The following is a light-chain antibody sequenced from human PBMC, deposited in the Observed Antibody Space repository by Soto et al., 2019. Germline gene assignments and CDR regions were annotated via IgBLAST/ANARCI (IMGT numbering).Light chain of an antibody. CDR3: QQYNNWPPVT. J-gene: IGKJ4*01. V-gene: IGKV3-15*01. Sequence: EIVMTQSPATLSVSHGERATLSCRASQSVSSNLAWYQQKPGQAPRLLIYGASTRATGIPARFSGSGSGTEFTLSISSLQSEDFAVYYCQQYNNWPPVTFGGGTKVDIK. CDR1: QSVSSN. CDR2: GAS.